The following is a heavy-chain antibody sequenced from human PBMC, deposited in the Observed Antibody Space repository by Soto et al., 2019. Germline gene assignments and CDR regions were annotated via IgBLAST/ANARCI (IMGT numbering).Heavy chain of an antibody. V-gene: IGHV1-46*01. CDR3: AREWAPTPLRYYDRVRRYGMDV. J-gene: IGHJ6*01. CDR1: GYTFTSYY. CDR2: INPSGGST. Sequence: ASVKVSCKASGYTFTSYYMHWVRQAPGQGLEWMGIINPSGGSTSYAQKFQGRVTMTTDTSTSTVYMELSSLRSEDTAVYYCAREWAPTPLRYYDRVRRYGMDVWGQGTTVTVSS. D-gene: IGHD3-9*01.